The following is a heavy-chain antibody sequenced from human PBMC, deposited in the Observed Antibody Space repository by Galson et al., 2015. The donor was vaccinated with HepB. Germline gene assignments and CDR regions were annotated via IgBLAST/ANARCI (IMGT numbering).Heavy chain of an antibody. V-gene: IGHV3-23*01. Sequence: SLRLSCAASGFTFSSYAMSWVRQAPGKGLEWVSAISGSGGSTYYADSVKGRFTISRDNSKNALYLQMNSLRAEDTAVFYCAKAHIVVVTLRTSYYYGMDVWGQGTTVTVSS. D-gene: IGHD2-21*02. CDR1: GFTFSSYA. J-gene: IGHJ6*02. CDR3: AKAHIVVVTLRTSYYYGMDV. CDR2: ISGSGGST.